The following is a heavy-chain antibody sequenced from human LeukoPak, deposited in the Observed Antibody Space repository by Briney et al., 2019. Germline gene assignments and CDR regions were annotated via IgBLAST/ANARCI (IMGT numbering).Heavy chain of an antibody. CDR1: GFTVSSNY. Sequence: GGSLRLSCAASGFTVSSNYMSWVRQAPGKGLEWVSIIYSDGSTYYADSVKGRFTISRDNSKNTLALQMSSLSAEDTAVYYCAKGGQVGAGTRAFHIWGQGTMVTVSS. CDR2: IYSDGST. D-gene: IGHD1-26*01. V-gene: IGHV3-53*01. J-gene: IGHJ3*02. CDR3: AKGGQVGAGTRAFHI.